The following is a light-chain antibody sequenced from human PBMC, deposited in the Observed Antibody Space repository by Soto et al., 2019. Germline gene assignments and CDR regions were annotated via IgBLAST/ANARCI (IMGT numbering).Light chain of an antibody. CDR3: QQYNDSFPYT. J-gene: IGKJ2*01. Sequence: DIHMTQSPSTLSASLGYRFTINFRASQNISPWLAWYQQKPGKAPNLLIYEASSLESGVPSRFSGSGSGTEFTLTVSSLQPDDFATYYCQQYNDSFPYTFGQGTKV. CDR2: EAS. V-gene: IGKV1-5*03. CDR1: QNISPW.